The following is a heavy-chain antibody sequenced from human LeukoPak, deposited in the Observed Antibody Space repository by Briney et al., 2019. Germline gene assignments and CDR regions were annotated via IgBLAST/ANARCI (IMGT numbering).Heavy chain of an antibody. V-gene: IGHV4-61*01. CDR3: ARGEGYWFDP. CDR1: GGSVSSGSYY. D-gene: IGHD1-26*01. CDR2: IYYSGST. Sequence: KASETLSLTCTVSGGSVSSGSYYWSWIRQPPGKGLEWIGYIYYSGSTNYNPSLKSRVTISVDTSKNQFSLKLSSVTAADTAVYYCARGEGYWFDPWGQGTLVTVSS. J-gene: IGHJ5*02.